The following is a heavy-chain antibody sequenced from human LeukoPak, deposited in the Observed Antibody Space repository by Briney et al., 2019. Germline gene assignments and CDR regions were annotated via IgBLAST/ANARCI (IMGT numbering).Heavy chain of an antibody. CDR2: ISGSGGNT. CDR3: ASTGMRSSAFHV. V-gene: IGHV3-23*01. Sequence: GGSLRLSCAASGFTFNNHAMSWVRQAPGRGLEWVSAISGSGGNTYYADSVEGRFTISRDKSKNTLFLQMTRLKFEDTAIYYCASTGMRSSAFHVWGQGTGVIVSS. D-gene: IGHD1-1*01. CDR1: GFTFNNHA. J-gene: IGHJ3*01.